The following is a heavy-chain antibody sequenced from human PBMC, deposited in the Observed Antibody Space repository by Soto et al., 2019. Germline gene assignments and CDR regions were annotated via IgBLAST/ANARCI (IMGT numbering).Heavy chain of an antibody. CDR2: IIPIFGTA. J-gene: IGHJ5*02. V-gene: IGHV1-69*13. Sequence: GASVKVSCKASGGTFSSYAISWVRQAPGQGLEWMGGIIPIFGTANYAQKFQGRVTITADESTSTAYMELSSLRSEDTAVYYCARVIGSYSSSWYRGNWFDPWGQGTLVTVS. D-gene: IGHD6-13*01. CDR1: GGTFSSYA. CDR3: ARVIGSYSSSWYRGNWFDP.